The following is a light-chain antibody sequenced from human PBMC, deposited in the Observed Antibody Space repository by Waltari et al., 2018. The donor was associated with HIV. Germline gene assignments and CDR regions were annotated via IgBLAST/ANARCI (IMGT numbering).Light chain of an antibody. CDR2: SNK. J-gene: IGLJ1*01. V-gene: IGLV1-44*01. CDR1: SSNIGSNT. CDR3: AAWDDSLKGGA. Sequence: QSVLTQPPSASGTPGQRVTISCSGSSSNIGSNTVHWYRQLPGTAPKLLIYSNKQRPSGVPDRFSGSTAGTSASLVISWLQSEDEADYYCAAWDDSLKGGAFGTGTKVTVL.